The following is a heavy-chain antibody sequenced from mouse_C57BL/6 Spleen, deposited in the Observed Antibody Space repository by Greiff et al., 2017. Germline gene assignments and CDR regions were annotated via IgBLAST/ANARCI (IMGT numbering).Heavy chain of an antibody. V-gene: IGHV1-18*01. Sequence: EVQLQQSGPELVKPGASVKIPCKASGYTFTDYNMDWVKQSHGKSLEWIGDINPNNGGTIYNQKFKGKATLTVDKSSSTAYMELRSLTSEDTAVYYCARLANWDGYFDVWGTWTTVTVSS. J-gene: IGHJ1*03. CDR3: ARLANWDGYFDV. D-gene: IGHD4-1*02. CDR1: GYTFTDYN. CDR2: INPNNGGT.